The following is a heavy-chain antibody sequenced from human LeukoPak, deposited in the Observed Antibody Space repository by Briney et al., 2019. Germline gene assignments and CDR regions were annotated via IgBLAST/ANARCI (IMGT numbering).Heavy chain of an antibody. CDR1: GGSFSDNF. CDR3: ARAASSVDYSGSYSPFDY. CDR2: INHSGST. V-gene: IGHV4-34*01. Sequence: SETLSLTCTVYGGSFSDNFWSWIRQPPGEGLEWIGEINHSGSTNYNPSLKTRLTISVDTSKNQFSLKLSSVTAADTAVYYCARAASSVDYSGSYSPFDYWGQGTLVTVSS. J-gene: IGHJ4*02. D-gene: IGHD1-26*01.